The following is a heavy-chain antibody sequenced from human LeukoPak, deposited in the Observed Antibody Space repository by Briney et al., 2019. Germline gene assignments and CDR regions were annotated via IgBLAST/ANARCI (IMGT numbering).Heavy chain of an antibody. J-gene: IGHJ6*02. CDR3: ARRNDFWIGYNYGMDV. CDR1: GYSFTSYW. Sequence: GESLKISCKGSGYSFTSYWIGWVRQMPGKGLEWMGIIYPGDSDTRYSPSFQGQVTISADKSISTAYLQWSSLKASDTAMYYCARRNDFWIGYNYGMDVWGQGTTVTVSS. D-gene: IGHD3-3*01. V-gene: IGHV5-51*01. CDR2: IYPGDSDT.